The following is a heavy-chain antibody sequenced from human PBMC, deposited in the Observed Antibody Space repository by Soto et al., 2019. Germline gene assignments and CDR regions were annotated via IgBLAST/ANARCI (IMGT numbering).Heavy chain of an antibody. CDR3: AREPEEGVPGDY. CDR1: GYTFTAHS. J-gene: IGHJ4*02. D-gene: IGHD2-8*01. Sequence: VQLVQSGTEVKEPGASVRVSCKASGYTFTAHSLHWARQAPGQGLEWMGWIIVSHDRPRYAPQFQGRLTFETDRIGTTAPMQWTRVRPENTAVCFSAREPEEGVPGDYGGQGTPVVVSS. CDR2: IIVSHDRP. V-gene: IGHV1-3*01.